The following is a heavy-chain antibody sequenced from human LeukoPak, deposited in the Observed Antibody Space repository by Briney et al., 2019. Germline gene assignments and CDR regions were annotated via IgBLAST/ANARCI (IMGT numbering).Heavy chain of an antibody. V-gene: IGHV3-9*01. CDR1: GFTFDDYA. CDR3: AKDSSSSWFGGDSQ. Sequence: PGGSLRLSCAASGFTFDDYAMHWVRQAPGKGLEWVSGISWNSGSIGYADSVKGRFTISRDNAKNSLYLQMNSLRAEDTAVYYCAKDSSSSWFGGDSQWGQGTLVTVSS. CDR2: ISWNSGSI. D-gene: IGHD2-2*01. J-gene: IGHJ4*02.